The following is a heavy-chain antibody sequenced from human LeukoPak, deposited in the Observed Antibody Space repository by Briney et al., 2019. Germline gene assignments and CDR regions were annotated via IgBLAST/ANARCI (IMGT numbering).Heavy chain of an antibody. J-gene: IGHJ4*02. Sequence: TGESLTLSCAASRFTFSTYAMNWVRQAPGKGLEWVSGISSSGGTTYYADSVKGRFTISRDNSRNTLYLQMNSLRAEDTAVYYCARVGGNYFYDYWGRGTLVTVSS. CDR1: RFTFSTYA. V-gene: IGHV3-23*01. CDR3: ARVGGNYFYDY. D-gene: IGHD4-23*01. CDR2: ISSSGGTT.